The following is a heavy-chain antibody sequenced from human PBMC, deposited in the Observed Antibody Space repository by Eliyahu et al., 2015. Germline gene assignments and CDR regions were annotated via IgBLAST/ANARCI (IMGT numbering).Heavy chain of an antibody. CDR2: IKQDGSEK. D-gene: IGHD5-12*01. CDR3: AREGYSGYEFCLDV. J-gene: IGHJ6*02. Sequence: EVQLVESGGGLVQPGGSLXLXCAAAGXTFXRHWMSWVRQAPGKGLGWVANIKQDGSEKYYXDSVKGRFTISRDNAKNSLYLQMNSLRAEDMAVYYCAREGYSGYEFCLDVWGQGTTVTVSS. CDR1: GXTFXRHW. V-gene: IGHV3-7*01.